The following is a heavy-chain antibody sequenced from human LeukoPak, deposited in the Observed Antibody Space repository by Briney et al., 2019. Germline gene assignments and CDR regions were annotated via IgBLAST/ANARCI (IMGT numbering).Heavy chain of an antibody. CDR3: ARGGAYYYDSGGRGYYFDY. V-gene: IGHV1-69*13. CDR1: GGTFSSYA. D-gene: IGHD3-22*01. Sequence: GASVKVSCKASGGTFSSYAISWVRQAPGQGLEWMGGIIPIFGTANYAQKFQGRVTITADESTSTAYMELSSLRSEDTAVYYCARGGAYYYDSGGRGYYFDYWGQGTLVTVSS. J-gene: IGHJ4*02. CDR2: IIPIFGTA.